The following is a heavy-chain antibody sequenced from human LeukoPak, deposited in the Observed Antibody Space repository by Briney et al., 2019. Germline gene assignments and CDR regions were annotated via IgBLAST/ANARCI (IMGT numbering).Heavy chain of an antibody. CDR3: ARVADDFWSGYYFDY. D-gene: IGHD3-3*01. Sequence: PGGSLRLSCAASGFTFSSYWMHWVRQAPGKGLVWVLRINTDGSSTSYADSVKGRFTISRDNAKNTLYLQMNSLRAEDTAVYYCARVADDFWSGYYFDYWGQGTLVTVSS. CDR2: INTDGSST. J-gene: IGHJ4*02. V-gene: IGHV3-74*01. CDR1: GFTFSSYW.